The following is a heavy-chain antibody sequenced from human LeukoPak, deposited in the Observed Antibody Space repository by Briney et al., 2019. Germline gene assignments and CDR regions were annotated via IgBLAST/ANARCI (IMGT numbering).Heavy chain of an antibody. D-gene: IGHD3-10*01. CDR1: GFTFSSYW. V-gene: IGHV3-7*04. J-gene: IGHJ4*02. Sequence: GGSLRLSCAASGFTFSSYWMSWVRQAPGKGLEWVANIKQDGSEKYYVDSVKGRFTISRDNAKNSLYLQMTSLRAEDTAVYYCARGLDGPDGGYCFDYWGQGTLVTVSS. CDR2: IKQDGSEK. CDR3: ARGLDGPDGGYCFDY.